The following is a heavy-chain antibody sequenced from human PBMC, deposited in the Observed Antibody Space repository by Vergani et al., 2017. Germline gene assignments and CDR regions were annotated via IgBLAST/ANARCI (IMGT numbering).Heavy chain of an antibody. V-gene: IGHV1-8*02. D-gene: IGHD6-19*01. CDR3: ARAKYSSGCSGY. CDR2: MNPNSGNT. J-gene: IGHJ4*02. CDR1: GGTFSSYA. Sequence: QVQLVQSGAEVKKPGSSVKVSCKASGGTFSSYAISWVRQATGQGLEWMGWMNPNSGNTGYAQKFQGRVTMTRNTSISTAYMELSSLRSEDTAVYYCARAKYSSGCSGYWGQGTLVTVSS.